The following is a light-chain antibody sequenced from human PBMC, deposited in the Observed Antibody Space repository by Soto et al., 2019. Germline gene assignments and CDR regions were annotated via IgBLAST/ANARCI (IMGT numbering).Light chain of an antibody. CDR3: QQYGT. V-gene: IGKV3-20*01. CDR1: QIVSGSY. Sequence: EIVLTQSPGTLSLSPGERATLSCRPSQIVSGSYLAWYQQKPGQPPSLLRYGASRRATGVPARFSGSGSRSDFTLTSGRLEHDDFAVYYCQQYGTLGQGTTVDIK. CDR2: GAS. J-gene: IGKJ1*01.